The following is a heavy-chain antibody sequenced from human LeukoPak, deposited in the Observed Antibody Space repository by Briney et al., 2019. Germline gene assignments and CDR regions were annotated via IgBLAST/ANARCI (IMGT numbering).Heavy chain of an antibody. CDR2: IIPILGIT. D-gene: IGHD3-16*01. CDR1: GGTFSSYG. V-gene: IGHV1-69*04. J-gene: IGHJ4*02. CDR3: ARGFESSTSYVSDFDF. Sequence: SVKVSCKASGGTFSSYGISWVRQAPGQGLEWMGRIIPILGITNYAQKFQGRVTITADKSATTAYMELSSLRSEDTAVYFCARGFESSTSYVSDFDFWGQGTLVTVSS.